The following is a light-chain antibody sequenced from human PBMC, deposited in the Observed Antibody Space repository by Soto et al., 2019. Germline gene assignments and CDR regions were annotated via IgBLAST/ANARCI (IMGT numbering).Light chain of an antibody. CDR3: QQYNAYSPWT. V-gene: IGKV1-5*01. CDR2: GAS. J-gene: IGKJ1*01. CDR1: QSVSDW. Sequence: DIQMTQSPSTLSASVGDRVTITCRASQSVSDWLAWYQQKPGKAPKLLIYGASNLQSGVPSRFSGSGAGTEFTLTIGGLQPDDFATYYCQQYNAYSPWTFGPGTKV.